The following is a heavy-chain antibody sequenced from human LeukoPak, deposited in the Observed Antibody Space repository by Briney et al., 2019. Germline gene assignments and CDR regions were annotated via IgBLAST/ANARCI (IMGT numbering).Heavy chain of an antibody. CDR2: INHSGST. V-gene: IGHV4-34*01. J-gene: IGHJ6*04. Sequence: SETLSLTCAVYGGSFSGYYWSWIRRPPGKGLEWIGEINHSGSTNYNPSLKSRVTISVDTSKNQFSLKLSSVTAADTAVYYCARTPSAATRYYYYYGMDVWGKGTTVTASS. CDR3: ARTPSAATRYYYYYGMDV. CDR1: GGSFSGYY. D-gene: IGHD2-15*01.